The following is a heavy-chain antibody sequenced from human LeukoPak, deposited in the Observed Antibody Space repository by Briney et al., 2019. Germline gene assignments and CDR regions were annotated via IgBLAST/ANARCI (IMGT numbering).Heavy chain of an antibody. D-gene: IGHD3-22*01. CDR3: AKDLSSAITSALVLDV. V-gene: IGHV3-9*01. CDR1: GFTFGSYA. J-gene: IGHJ6*02. Sequence: GRSLRLSCAASGFTFGSYAMHWVRQAPGKGLEWVSGITWNRDNIGYGDSVKGRFTISRDNVKNALYLQMNSLRPEDTALYYCAKDLSSAITSALVLDVWCQGTTVIVSS. CDR2: ITWNRDNI.